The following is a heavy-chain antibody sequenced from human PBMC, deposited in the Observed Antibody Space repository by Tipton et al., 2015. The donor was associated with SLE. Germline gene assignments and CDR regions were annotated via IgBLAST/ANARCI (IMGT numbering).Heavy chain of an antibody. V-gene: IGHV3-30-3*01. D-gene: IGHD5-18*01. CDR3: ARGQLWFKFDWFDP. J-gene: IGHJ5*02. Sequence: SLRLSCAGSGFVFSSHAMHWVRQVPGKGLEWVAVISFEGNNKFYADSVKGRFTISRDNSKNTLFLQMNSLRAEDTAVYYCARGQLWFKFDWFDPWGQGTLVTVSS. CDR1: GFVFSSHA. CDR2: ISFEGNNK.